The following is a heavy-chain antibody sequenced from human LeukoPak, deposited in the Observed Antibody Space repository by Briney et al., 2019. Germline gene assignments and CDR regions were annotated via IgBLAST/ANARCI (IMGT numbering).Heavy chain of an antibody. V-gene: IGHV3-23*01. Sequence: PGGSLRLYCTASGFTFSNYAMSWVRQAPGKGLEWVSRIDGGDERTHYADYLKGRFTTSRDNSKNTLWLQMTSLSADDTAVYYCARDDAVGGGYLDSWGQGTLVTVSS. J-gene: IGHJ4*02. CDR1: GFTFSNYA. D-gene: IGHD6-19*01. CDR2: IDGGDERT. CDR3: ARDDAVGGGYLDS.